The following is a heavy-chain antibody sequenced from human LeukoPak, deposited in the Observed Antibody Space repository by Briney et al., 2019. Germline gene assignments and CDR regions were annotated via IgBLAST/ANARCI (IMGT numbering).Heavy chain of an antibody. CDR1: GITLSNYA. J-gene: IGHJ6*02. D-gene: IGHD6-19*01. Sequence: GGSLRLSCSASGITLSNYAMHWVRQAPGKGLEYVSGISSNGGSTEYADSVKGRFTMSRDNSKNTLFLQVRSLRAEDTGVYYCVNLGQWLVPDYYYGLDVWGQGTPVSVSS. CDR2: ISSNGGST. V-gene: IGHV3-64D*06. CDR3: VNLGQWLVPDYYYGLDV.